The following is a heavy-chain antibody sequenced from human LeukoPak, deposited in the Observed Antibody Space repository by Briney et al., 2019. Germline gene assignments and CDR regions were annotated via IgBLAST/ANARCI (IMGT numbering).Heavy chain of an antibody. CDR2: ISWNSGSI. V-gene: IGHV3-9*01. CDR1: GFTFDDYA. CDR3: VRTPPNWGADY. Sequence: GGSLRLSCAASGFTFDDYAMHWVRQAPGKGLEWVSGISWNSGSIGYADSVKGRFTISRDNAKNSLYLQMNSLRAEDTALYYCVRTPPNWGADYWGQGTLVTVSS. J-gene: IGHJ4*02. D-gene: IGHD7-27*01.